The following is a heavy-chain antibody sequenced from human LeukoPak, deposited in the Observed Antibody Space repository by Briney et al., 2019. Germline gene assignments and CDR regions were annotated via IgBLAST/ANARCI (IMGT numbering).Heavy chain of an antibody. V-gene: IGHV1-18*01. J-gene: IGHJ3*02. CDR3: ARGGFRRSFSLYYDFWSGSDAFDI. Sequence: VASVKVSCKASGYTFTSYGISWVRQAPGQGLEWMGWISAYNGNTNYAQKLQGRVTITRNTSISTAYMELSSLRSEDTAVYYCARGGFRRSFSLYYDFWSGSDAFDIWGQGTMVTVSS. D-gene: IGHD3-3*01. CDR2: ISAYNGNT. CDR1: GYTFTSYG.